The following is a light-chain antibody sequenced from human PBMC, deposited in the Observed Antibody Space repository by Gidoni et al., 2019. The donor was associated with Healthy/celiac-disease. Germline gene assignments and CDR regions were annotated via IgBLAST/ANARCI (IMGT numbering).Light chain of an antibody. V-gene: IGLV1-40*01. CDR3: QSYDNSLSGPVV. CDR2: GNS. CDR1: SSNIGAGYD. J-gene: IGLJ2*01. Sequence: QSVLTQPPSVSGAPGQRVTIPCTGSSSNIGAGYDVHWYQQLPGTAPKFLIYGNSNRPSGVSDRFSGSKSGTSASLAITGLQAEDEADYYCQSYDNSLSGPVVFGGGTKLTVL.